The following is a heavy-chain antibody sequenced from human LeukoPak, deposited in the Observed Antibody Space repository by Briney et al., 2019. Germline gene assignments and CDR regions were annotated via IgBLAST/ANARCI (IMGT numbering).Heavy chain of an antibody. CDR3: ARQLQLDAFDI. CDR1: GGSISSYY. CDR2: IYYSGST. Sequence: SETLSLTCTVSGGSISSYYWSWIRQPPGNGLEWIGYIYYSGSTNYDPSLKSRVTISVDTSKNQFSLKLSSVTAADTAVYYCARQLQLDAFDIWGQGTMVTVSS. D-gene: IGHD1-1*01. V-gene: IGHV4-59*08. J-gene: IGHJ3*02.